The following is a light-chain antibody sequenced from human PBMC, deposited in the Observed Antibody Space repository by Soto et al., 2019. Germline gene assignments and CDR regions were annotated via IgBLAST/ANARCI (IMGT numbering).Light chain of an antibody. J-gene: IGKJ2*01. V-gene: IGKV3-20*01. CDR2: GAS. CDR1: QSVSSSSY. Sequence: EIVLTQSPGTLSLSPGERATLSCRASQSVSSSSYLAWYQQKPGQAPRLLIYGASSRATGIPDRFSGSGSATDFTLTIIRLDPEDFAVYYCRQYGSSPKYTFGQGTKLEIK. CDR3: RQYGSSPKYT.